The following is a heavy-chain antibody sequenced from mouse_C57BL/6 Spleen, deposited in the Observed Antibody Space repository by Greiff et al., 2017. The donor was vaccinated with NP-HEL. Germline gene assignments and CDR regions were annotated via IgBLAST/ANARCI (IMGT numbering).Heavy chain of an antibody. CDR2: INPSSGYT. CDR1: GYTFTSYW. V-gene: IGHV1-7*01. Sequence: VKLMESGAELAKPGASVKLSCKASGYTFTSYWMHWVKQRPGQGLEWIGYINPSSGYTKYNQKFKDKATLTADKSSSTAYMQLSSLTYEDSAVYYCARSSLLRFYGMDYWGQGTSVTVSS. D-gene: IGHD1-2*01. CDR3: ARSSLLRFYGMDY. J-gene: IGHJ4*01.